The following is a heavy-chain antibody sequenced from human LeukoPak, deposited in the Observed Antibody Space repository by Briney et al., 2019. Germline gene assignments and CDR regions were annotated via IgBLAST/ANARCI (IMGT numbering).Heavy chain of an antibody. CDR1: GGSFSGYY. V-gene: IGHV4-34*01. J-gene: IGHJ6*03. D-gene: IGHD2-2*01. CDR2: INHSGST. CDR3: ARGDIVVLPAARYYYYYMDV. Sequence: SETLSLTCAVYGGSFSGYYWSWIRQPPGKGLEWIREINHSGSTNYNPSLKSRVTISVDTSKNQFSLKLSSVTAADTAVYYCARGDIVVLPAARYYYYYMDVWGKRTRVTVSS.